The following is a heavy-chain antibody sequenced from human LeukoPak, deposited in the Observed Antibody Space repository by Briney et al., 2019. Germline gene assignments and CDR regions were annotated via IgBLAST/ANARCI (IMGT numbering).Heavy chain of an antibody. J-gene: IGHJ4*02. CDR1: GDSISSYY. CDR2: IYSSGST. V-gene: IGHV4-59*01. D-gene: IGHD3-10*01. CDR3: AREGPGRFGAPGPNVYSIDY. Sequence: SETLSLTCSVSGDSISSYYWSWIRQPPGKRLEWIGCIYSSGSTNYNPSLKSRVTISVATSKNQFSLKLTSVTAADTAVYYCAREGPGRFGAPGPNVYSIDYWGQGTLVTVSS.